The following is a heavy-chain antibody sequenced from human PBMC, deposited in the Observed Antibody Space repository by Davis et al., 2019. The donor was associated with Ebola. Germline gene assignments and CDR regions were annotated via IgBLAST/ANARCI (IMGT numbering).Heavy chain of an antibody. Sequence: GESLKISCAASESTFNGHGMHWVRQAAGKGLEWVAGISYGGSNTYYADSVKGRFTISRNTSENILYLQMNSLRADDTAVYYCARGALRRDGYNFDYWGQGTLVTVSS. CDR1: ESTFNGHG. CDR3: ARGALRRDGYNFDY. V-gene: IGHV3-30*03. CDR2: ISYGGSNT. D-gene: IGHD5-24*01. J-gene: IGHJ4*02.